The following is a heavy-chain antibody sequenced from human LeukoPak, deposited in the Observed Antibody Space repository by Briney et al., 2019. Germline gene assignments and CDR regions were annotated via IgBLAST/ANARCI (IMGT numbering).Heavy chain of an antibody. J-gene: IGHJ4*02. Sequence: SETLSLTCSVSGDSISLSFYYWSWIRQPPGKGLEWIGEINHSGSTNYNPSLKSRVTISVDTSKNQFSLKLSSVTAADTAVYYCARAVYRRSGYCSSTSCYGNYYGSGSYAHYFDYWGQGTLVTVSS. V-gene: IGHV4-34*01. CDR2: INHSGST. CDR3: ARAVYRRSGYCSSTSCYGNYYGSGSYAHYFDY. CDR1: GDSISLSFYY. D-gene: IGHD2-2*03.